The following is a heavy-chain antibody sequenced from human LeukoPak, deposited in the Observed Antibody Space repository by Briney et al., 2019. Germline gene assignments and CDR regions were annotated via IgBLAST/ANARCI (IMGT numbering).Heavy chain of an antibody. J-gene: IGHJ4*02. CDR3: VRQRRYCSGDSCYQRTFDY. V-gene: IGHV3-48*04. D-gene: IGHD2-15*01. CDR2: ISSSSSTI. CDR1: GFTFSSYS. Sequence: GGSLRLSCAASGFTFSSYSMNWVRQAPGKGLEWVSYISSSSSTIYYADSVKGRFTISRDNAKNSLYMQMNSLRAEDTAVYYCVRQRRYCSGDSCYQRTFDYWGQGTLVTVSS.